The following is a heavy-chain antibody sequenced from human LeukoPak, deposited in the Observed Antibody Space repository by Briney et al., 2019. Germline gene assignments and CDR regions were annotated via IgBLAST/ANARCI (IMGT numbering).Heavy chain of an antibody. J-gene: IGHJ4*02. CDR3: ARVGYSYGHDFGYYFDY. V-gene: IGHV1-2*02. CDR1: GYTFTGYY. D-gene: IGHD5-18*01. CDR2: INPNSGGT. Sequence: ASVKVSCKASGYTFTGYYMHWVRQAPGQGLEWMGWINPNSGGTNYAQKLQGRVTMTTDTSTSTAYMELRSLRSDDAAVYYCARVGYSYGHDFGYYFDYWGQGTLVTVSS.